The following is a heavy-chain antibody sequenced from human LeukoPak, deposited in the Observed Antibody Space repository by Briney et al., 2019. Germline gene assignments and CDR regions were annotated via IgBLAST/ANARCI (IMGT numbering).Heavy chain of an antibody. J-gene: IGHJ5*02. Sequence: KSSETLSLTCAVYGGSFTGYCWSWTRQPPGKGLEWIGEINHSGGTNYNPSLKSRVTISVDTSKNQFSLKLSSVTAADTAVYYCARTQYYGSGSYRVNWFDPWGQGTLVTVSS. D-gene: IGHD3-10*01. V-gene: IGHV4-34*01. CDR3: ARTQYYGSGSYRVNWFDP. CDR1: GGSFTGYC. CDR2: INHSGGT.